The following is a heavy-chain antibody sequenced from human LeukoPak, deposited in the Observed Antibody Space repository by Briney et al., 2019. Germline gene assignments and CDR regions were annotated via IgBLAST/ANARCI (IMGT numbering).Heavy chain of an antibody. V-gene: IGHV3-7*01. D-gene: IGHD6-6*01. CDR1: GFTFSIYW. J-gene: IGHJ4*02. CDR3: ARIRPGNYFGY. CDR2: IKEDGSEE. Sequence: GGSLRLSCTASGFTFSIYWMSWVRQAPGKGLEWVASIKEDGSEEHYVDSVKGRLTISRDNARNSVHVQMNSLRAEDTAVYFCARIRPGNYFGYWGQGTLVTVSS.